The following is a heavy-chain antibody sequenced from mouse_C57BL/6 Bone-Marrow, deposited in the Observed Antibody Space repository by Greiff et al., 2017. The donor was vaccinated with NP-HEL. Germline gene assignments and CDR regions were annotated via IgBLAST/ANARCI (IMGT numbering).Heavy chain of an antibody. D-gene: IGHD3-2*02. CDR3: ARGSGSGNDC. J-gene: IGHJ2*01. Sequence: EVQRVESGPGLVKPSQSLSLTCSVTGYSITSGYFWYWIRPFPGNKLEWMGYISYDGSNNYNPSLKNRISISRYTSKNQFFLKLSAVTTKNTATYYCARGSGSGNDCWGQGTTLTVSS. CDR1: GYSITSGYF. CDR2: ISYDGSN. V-gene: IGHV3-6*01.